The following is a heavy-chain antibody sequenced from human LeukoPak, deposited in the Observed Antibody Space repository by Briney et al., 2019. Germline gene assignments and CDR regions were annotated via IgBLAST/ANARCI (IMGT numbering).Heavy chain of an antibody. D-gene: IGHD6-19*01. CDR2: IIPIFGTA. CDR3: ARDLVAVTTDAFDI. Sequence: ASVKVSCKASGGTFSSYAISWVRQAPGQGLEWMGRIIPIFGTANYAQKFQGRVTITTDESTSTAYMELSGLRSEDTAVYYCARDLVAVTTDAFDIWGQGTMVTVSS. J-gene: IGHJ3*02. V-gene: IGHV1-69*05. CDR1: GGTFSSYA.